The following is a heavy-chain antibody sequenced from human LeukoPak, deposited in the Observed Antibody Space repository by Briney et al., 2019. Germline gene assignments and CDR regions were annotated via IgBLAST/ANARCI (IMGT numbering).Heavy chain of an antibody. Sequence: SETLSLTCAVYGGSFSGYYWSWIRQPPGKGLEWIGEINHSGSTNYNPSLKSRVTISVDTSKNQFSLKLSSVTAADTAVYYCARRNYYDSSCTDYWGQGTLVTVSS. V-gene: IGHV4-34*01. CDR2: INHSGST. D-gene: IGHD3-22*01. J-gene: IGHJ4*02. CDR3: ARRNYYDSSCTDY. CDR1: GGSFSGYY.